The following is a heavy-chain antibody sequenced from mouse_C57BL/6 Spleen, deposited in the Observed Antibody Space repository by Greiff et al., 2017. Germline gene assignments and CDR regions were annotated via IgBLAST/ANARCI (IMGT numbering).Heavy chain of an antibody. V-gene: IGHV5-17*01. D-gene: IGHD4-1*01. Sequence: EVKVVESGGGLVKPGGSLKLSCAASGFTFSDYGMHWVRQAPEKGLEWVAYISSGSSTIYYADTVKGRFTISRDNAKNTLFLQMTSLRSEDTAMYYCATLANCYWYFDVWGTGTTVTVSS. CDR2: ISSGSSTI. CDR3: ATLANCYWYFDV. J-gene: IGHJ1*03. CDR1: GFTFSDYG.